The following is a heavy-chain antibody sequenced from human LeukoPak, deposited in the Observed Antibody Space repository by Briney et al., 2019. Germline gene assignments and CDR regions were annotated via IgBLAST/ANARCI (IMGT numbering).Heavy chain of an antibody. D-gene: IGHD6-19*01. Sequence: PGGSLRLSCAASGFSFSTYEMHWVRQAPGKGLEWVSDISSGGTITYYADSVRGLFTTSRDNAKNLLYLQMHSLRAEDTAIYYCSLLAVASPQDYWGQGTLVTVSS. CDR1: GFSFSTYE. CDR3: SLLAVASPQDY. J-gene: IGHJ4*02. CDR2: ISSGGTIT. V-gene: IGHV3-48*03.